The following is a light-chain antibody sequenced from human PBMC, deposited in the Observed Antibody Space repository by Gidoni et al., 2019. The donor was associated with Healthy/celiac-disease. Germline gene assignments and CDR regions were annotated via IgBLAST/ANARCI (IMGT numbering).Light chain of an antibody. CDR1: QSVSSSY. CDR2: GAS. J-gene: IGKJ2*01. Sequence: EIVLTQSPGPLSLSPGERATLSCRASQSVSSSYFAWYQQKPGQAPRLLIYGASSRATGIPDRFSGSGSGTDFTLTISRLEPEDFAVYYCQQYGSSPQKTFGQGTKLEIK. V-gene: IGKV3-20*01. CDR3: QQYGSSPQKT.